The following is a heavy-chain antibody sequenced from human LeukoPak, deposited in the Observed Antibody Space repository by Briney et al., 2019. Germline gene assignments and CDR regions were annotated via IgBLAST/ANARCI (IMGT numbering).Heavy chain of an antibody. CDR2: INPSSGGT. D-gene: IGHD6-13*01. CDR3: ARARITGGIAATEDY. J-gene: IGHJ4*02. V-gene: IGHV1-2*02. CDR1: GYTFTGYY. Sequence: ASVKVSCKASGYTFTGYYIHWVRQAPGQGLEWMGWINPSSGGTNYAQKFQGRVTMTRDTSISTAYMELSRLRSDDTAVYYCARARITGGIAATEDYWGQGTLVTVSS.